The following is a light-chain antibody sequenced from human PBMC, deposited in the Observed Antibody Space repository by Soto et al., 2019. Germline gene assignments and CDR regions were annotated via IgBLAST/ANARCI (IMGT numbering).Light chain of an antibody. CDR2: DAS. V-gene: IGKV3-11*01. J-gene: IGKJ5*01. CDR3: PWGDP. CDR1: QSVSSN. Sequence: EIVLTQSPATLSLSPGERATLSCRASQSVSSNLAWYQQKPGQAPRLLIYDASNRATGIPARFSGSGSGTDFTLTISSLKPEDFHVYHRPWGDPFGKGTRLEIK.